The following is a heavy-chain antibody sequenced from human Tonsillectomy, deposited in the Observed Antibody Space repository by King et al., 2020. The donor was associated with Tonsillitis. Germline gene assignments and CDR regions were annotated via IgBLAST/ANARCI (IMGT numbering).Heavy chain of an antibody. V-gene: IGHV1-46*03. D-gene: IGHD5-18*01. J-gene: IGHJ3*02. Sequence: QLVQSGAEVKKPGASVKVSCKASGYTFTSHFIQWVRQAPGQGLEWMGSIDPSGGGTTYAQKFQGRVSMTRDTSTSTVYMELSSLRSEDTAVYFCARHNTVMVTSAFGIWGQGTVVTVSS. CDR3: ARHNTVMVTSAFGI. CDR1: GYTFTSHF. CDR2: IDPSGGGT.